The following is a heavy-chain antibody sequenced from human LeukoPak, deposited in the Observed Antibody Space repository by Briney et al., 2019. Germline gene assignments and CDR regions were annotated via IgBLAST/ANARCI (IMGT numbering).Heavy chain of an antibody. D-gene: IGHD6-6*01. CDR2: FDPEDGET. CDR1: GYTLTELS. CDR3: ATVIAAHPNWFDP. V-gene: IGHV1-24*01. J-gene: IGHJ5*02. Sequence: GASVKVSCKVSGYTLTELSMHWVRQAPGKGLEWMGGFDPEDGETIYAQKFQGRVTMTEDTSTDTPYMELSSLRSEDTAVYYCATVIAAHPNWFDPWGQGTLVTVSS.